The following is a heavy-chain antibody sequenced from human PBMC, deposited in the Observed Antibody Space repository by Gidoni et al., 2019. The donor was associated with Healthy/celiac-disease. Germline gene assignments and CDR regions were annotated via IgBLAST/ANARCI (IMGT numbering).Heavy chain of an antibody. CDR3: ARDFVCRGSTSCYLGVLYYYYGMDV. CDR2: IYHSGST. CDR1: GGSIRSSNW. V-gene: IGHV4-4*02. J-gene: IGHJ6*02. Sequence: QVQLQESGPGLVKPSGTLSLPCAVPGGSIRSSNWWSWVRQPPGKGLEWIGEIYHSGSTNYNPSLKSRVTISVDKSKSQFSLKLSSVTAADTAVYYCARDFVCRGSTSCYLGVLYYYYGMDVWGQGTTVTVSS. D-gene: IGHD2-2*01.